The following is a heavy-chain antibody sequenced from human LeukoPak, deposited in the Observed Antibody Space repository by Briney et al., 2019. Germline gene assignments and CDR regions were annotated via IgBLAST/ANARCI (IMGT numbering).Heavy chain of an antibody. D-gene: IGHD2-2*01. CDR2: INHSGST. V-gene: IGHV4-34*01. Sequence: PSETLSLTCAVYCVSFSVYYWSCIRQPPGKGREVFGEINHSGSTIYNPSLKSRVTISVDTSKNLFPVKPLCVPAADASVLYLASMKRKKSYCSSTSCYPSRPRYGMDVWGQGTTVTVSS. J-gene: IGHJ6*02. CDR3: ASMKRKKSYCSSTSCYPSRPRYGMDV. CDR1: CVSFSVYY.